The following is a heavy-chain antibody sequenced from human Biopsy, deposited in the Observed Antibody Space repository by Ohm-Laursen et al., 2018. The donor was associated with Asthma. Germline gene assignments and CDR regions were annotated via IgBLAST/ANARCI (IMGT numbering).Heavy chain of an antibody. V-gene: IGHV3-30*04. CDR1: GFTFRSYA. J-gene: IGHJ5*02. CDR3: ARDEAVVVPAAIPGNWFDP. Sequence: SLRLSCAASGFTFRSYAMHWVRQAPGKGLEWVAVISYDGSNKYYADFVKGRFTISRDNSKNTLYLQMNSLRAEDTAVYYCARDEAVVVPAAIPGNWFDPWGQGTLVTVSS. CDR2: ISYDGSNK. D-gene: IGHD2-2*01.